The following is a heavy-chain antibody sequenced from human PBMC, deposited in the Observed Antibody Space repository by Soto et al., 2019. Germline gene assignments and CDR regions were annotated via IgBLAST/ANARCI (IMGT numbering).Heavy chain of an antibody. D-gene: IGHD3-3*01. CDR2: IYHSGST. CDR3: ARLDFRMNWFDP. Sequence: TLSLSCAVSGGSISSGGYSGSWIRQPPGKGLEWIGYIYHSGSTYYNPSLKSRVTISVDRSKNQFSLKLSSVTAAGTAVYYCARLDFRMNWFDPWGQGTLVTVSS. CDR1: GGSISSGGYS. V-gene: IGHV4-30-2*01. J-gene: IGHJ5*02.